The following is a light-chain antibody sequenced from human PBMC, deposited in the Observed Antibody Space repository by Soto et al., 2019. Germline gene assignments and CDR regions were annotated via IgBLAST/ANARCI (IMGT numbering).Light chain of an antibody. CDR3: QQYGSSGT. Sequence: IVLSQSPGTLSLSPGERATLSCRASESVSSNYLAWYQQKPGQAPRLLIYGASNRATGIPDRFSGSGSGTDFTLTISRLEPEDFAVYYCQQYGSSGTFGQGTKVDI. V-gene: IGKV3-20*01. CDR2: GAS. CDR1: ESVSSNY. J-gene: IGKJ1*01.